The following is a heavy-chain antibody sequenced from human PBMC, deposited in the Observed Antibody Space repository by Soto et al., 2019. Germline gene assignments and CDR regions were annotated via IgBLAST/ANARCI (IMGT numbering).Heavy chain of an antibody. J-gene: IGHJ5*02. D-gene: IGHD6-13*01. V-gene: IGHV4-4*07. CDR3: VRDVPAAGTDWFDP. CDR2: LHSTGAT. CDR1: GCSINNYW. Sequence: QVQLQESGPGLVKPSETLSLTCTVSGCSINNYWWSWIRQAADKRLEWFGRLHSTGATNNNPSLRSRVTMSVDKSKSQFSLNLASVTAADTAVYYCVRDVPAAGTDWFDPWGQGTMVTVSS.